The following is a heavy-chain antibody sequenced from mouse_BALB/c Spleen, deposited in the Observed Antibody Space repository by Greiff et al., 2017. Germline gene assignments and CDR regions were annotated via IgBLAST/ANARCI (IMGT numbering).Heavy chain of an antibody. CDR3: ARGLQGFAY. Sequence: EVKLMESGGGLVQPGGSLKLSCAASGFTFSSYTMSWVRQTPEKRLEWVAYISNGGGSTYYPDTVKGRFTISRDNAKNTLYLQMSSLKSEDTAMYYCARGLQGFAYWGQGTLVTVSA. J-gene: IGHJ3*01. CDR1: GFTFSSYT. D-gene: IGHD2-13*01. V-gene: IGHV5-12-2*01. CDR2: ISNGGGST.